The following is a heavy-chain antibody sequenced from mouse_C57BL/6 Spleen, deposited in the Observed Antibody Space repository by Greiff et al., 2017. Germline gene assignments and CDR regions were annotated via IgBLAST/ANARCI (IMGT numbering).Heavy chain of an antibody. V-gene: IGHV1-50*01. Sequence: VQLQQSGAELVKPGASVKLSCKASGYTFTSYWMQWVKQRPGQGLEWIGEIDPSDSYTNYNQKFKGKATLTVDTSSSTAYMQLSSLTSEDSAVYYCARCFRGYAMDYWGQGTSVTVSS. CDR3: ARCFRGYAMDY. J-gene: IGHJ4*01. CDR1: GYTFTSYW. CDR2: IDPSDSYT. D-gene: IGHD3-1*01.